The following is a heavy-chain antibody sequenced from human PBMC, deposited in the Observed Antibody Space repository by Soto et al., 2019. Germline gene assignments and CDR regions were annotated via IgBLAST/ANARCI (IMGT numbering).Heavy chain of an antibody. D-gene: IGHD3-10*01. J-gene: IGHJ6*03. CDR1: GYTFTGYY. CDR3: ARDLNYGSGSYPPYYYMDV. V-gene: IGHV1-2*04. Sequence: QVQLVQSGAEVKKPGASVKVSCKASGYTFTGYYMHWVRQAPGQGLEWMGWINPNSGGTNYAQKFQGWVTMTRDTSICTAYMELSRLRSDDTAVYYCARDLNYGSGSYPPYYYMDVWGKGTTVTVSS. CDR2: INPNSGGT.